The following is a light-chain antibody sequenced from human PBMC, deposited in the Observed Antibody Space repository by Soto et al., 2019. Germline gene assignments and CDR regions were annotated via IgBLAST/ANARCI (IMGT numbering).Light chain of an antibody. CDR3: QQYRA. Sequence: EIVLTQSPGTLYLSPGERSTLSCRASRSVSSSYLAWYQQKPGQAPRHLIYGASSRATGIPDRFSGSGSGTDFTLTISRLEPEDFAVYYCQQYRAFGQGTKLEIK. V-gene: IGKV3-20*01. CDR1: RSVSSSY. CDR2: GAS. J-gene: IGKJ2*01.